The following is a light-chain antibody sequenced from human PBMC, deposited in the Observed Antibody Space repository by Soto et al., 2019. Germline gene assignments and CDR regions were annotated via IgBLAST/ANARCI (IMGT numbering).Light chain of an antibody. CDR3: TSHAGTINCLYI. CDR1: SSDVGAYNY. J-gene: IGLJ1*01. CDR2: EVN. Sequence: QSGLTQPPSASGSPGQSVTISCTGTSSDVGAYNYVSWYQHHPGKAPKLLVYEVNKRPSGVPDRFSGSKSCNTASLTVSGVQAEDEDAYYCTSHAGTINCLYIFGTGTKVTVL. V-gene: IGLV2-8*01.